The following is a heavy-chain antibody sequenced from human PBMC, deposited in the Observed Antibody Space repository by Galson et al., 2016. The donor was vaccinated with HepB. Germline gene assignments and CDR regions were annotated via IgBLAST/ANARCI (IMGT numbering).Heavy chain of an antibody. CDR2: IIPILGTT. J-gene: IGHJ6*02. CDR1: GGTFSSYA. Sequence: VKVSCKASGGTFSSYAISWVRQAPGQGLEWMGGIIPILGTTNYAQKFQGRVTITADESTTTAYLELSSLRSEDTAAYYCARDEGGYSYGPLEGNDYYGMDVWGQGTTVTVSS. V-gene: IGHV1-69*13. CDR3: ARDEGGYSYGPLEGNDYYGMDV. D-gene: IGHD5-18*01.